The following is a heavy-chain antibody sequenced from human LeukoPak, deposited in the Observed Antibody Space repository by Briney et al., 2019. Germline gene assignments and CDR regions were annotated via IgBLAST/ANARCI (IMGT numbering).Heavy chain of an antibody. V-gene: IGHV3-20*04. CDR1: GFTFDDYG. D-gene: IGHD1-26*01. CDR2: INWNVGST. CDR3: ARDPPGVGATTGNAFDI. Sequence: PGGSLRLSCAASGFTFDDYGMSWVRQAPGKGLEWVSGINWNVGSTGYADSVKGRFTISRDNAKNSLYLQMNSLRAEDTALYYCARDPPGVGATTGNAFDIWGQGTMVTVSS. J-gene: IGHJ3*02.